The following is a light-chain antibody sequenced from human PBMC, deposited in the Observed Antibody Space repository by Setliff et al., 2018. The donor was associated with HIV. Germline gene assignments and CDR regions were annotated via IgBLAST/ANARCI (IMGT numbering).Light chain of an antibody. CDR3: ASWDDTLKVYV. Sequence: QSVLAQPPSASGTPGQSVTISCSGSHSNIGTTTVNWYQRLPGAAPKLLIYTNSLRPSGVPNRFSGSKSGTSASLAISGLRSEDEAEYYCASWDDTLKVYVFGSGTKVTV. V-gene: IGLV1-44*01. CDR1: HSNIGTTT. J-gene: IGLJ1*01. CDR2: TNS.